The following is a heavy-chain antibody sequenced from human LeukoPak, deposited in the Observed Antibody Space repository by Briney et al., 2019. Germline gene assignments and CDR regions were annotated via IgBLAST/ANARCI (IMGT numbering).Heavy chain of an antibody. CDR3: ARRSNYYDSSGYSGWFDP. CDR1: GFTFSSYA. D-gene: IGHD3-22*01. J-gene: IGHJ5*02. CDR2: ISGSGGST. V-gene: IGHV3-23*01. Sequence: GGSLRLSCAASGFTFSSYAMSWVRQAPGKGLEWVSAISGSGGSTYYADSVKGRFTISRDNSKNTLYLQMNSLRAEDTAVYYCARRSNYYDSSGYSGWFDPWGQGTLVTVSS.